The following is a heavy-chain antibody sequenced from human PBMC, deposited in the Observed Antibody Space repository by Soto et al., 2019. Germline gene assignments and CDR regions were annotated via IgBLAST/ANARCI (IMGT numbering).Heavy chain of an antibody. V-gene: IGHV6-1*01. CDR1: GDSVSSNSAA. D-gene: IGHD2-21*02. Sequence: SQTLSLTCAISGDSVSSNSAAWNWIRQSPSRGLEWLGRAYYRSQWYYDSAVSVRSRITVIPDTSKNQFSLQLNSVTPEDTAVYYCTKQKGDRRTYNGMDVWGQGTTLTVSS. CDR3: TKQKGDRRTYNGMDV. J-gene: IGHJ6*02. CDR2: AYYRSQWYY.